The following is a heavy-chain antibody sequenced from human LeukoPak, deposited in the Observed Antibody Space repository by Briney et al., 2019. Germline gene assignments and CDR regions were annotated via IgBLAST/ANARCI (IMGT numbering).Heavy chain of an antibody. D-gene: IGHD1-26*01. J-gene: IGHJ3*02. CDR2: ISYDGSNK. CDR3: ARERGRGRFDAFDI. CDR1: GFTFSSYA. Sequence: GRSLSLSCAASGFTFSSYAMHWVRQAPGKGLEWVAVISYDGSNKYYADSVKGRFTVSRDNSKSTLYLQMNSLRADDTAVYYCARERGRGRFDAFDIWGQGTMVTVSS. V-gene: IGHV3-30-3*01.